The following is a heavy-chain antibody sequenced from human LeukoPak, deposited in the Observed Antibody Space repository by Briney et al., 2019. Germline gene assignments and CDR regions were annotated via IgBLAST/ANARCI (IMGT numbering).Heavy chain of an antibody. CDR3: ARDEEYSGSYGGSYFDY. J-gene: IGHJ4*02. D-gene: IGHD1-26*01. CDR1: GFTFSAYT. Sequence: GGSLRLSCAASGFTFSAYTMNWVRQAPGKGLEWVSSISSNSRFIYDADSVKGRFTISRDNSKNTLYLQMNSLRAEDTAVYYCARDEEYSGSYGGSYFDYWGQGTLVTVSS. CDR2: ISSNSRFI. V-gene: IGHV3-21*01.